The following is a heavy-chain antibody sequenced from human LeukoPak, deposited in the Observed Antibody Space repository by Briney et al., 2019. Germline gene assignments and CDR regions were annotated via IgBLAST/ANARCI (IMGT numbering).Heavy chain of an antibody. Sequence: ASVKVSCKASGYTFTSYDINWVRQATGQGLEWMGWMNPNSGNTGYAQKFQGRVTMTRNTSISTAHMELSSLRSEDTAVYYCARGLHYDFWSGYYLAGGGYYFDYWGQGTLVTVSS. CDR1: GYTFTSYD. V-gene: IGHV1-8*01. CDR2: MNPNSGNT. J-gene: IGHJ4*02. CDR3: ARGLHYDFWSGYYLAGGGYYFDY. D-gene: IGHD3-3*01.